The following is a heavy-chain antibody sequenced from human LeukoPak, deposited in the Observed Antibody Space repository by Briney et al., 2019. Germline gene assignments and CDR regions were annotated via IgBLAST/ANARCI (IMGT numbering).Heavy chain of an antibody. J-gene: IGHJ4*02. CDR1: GYTFTSSG. Sequence: ASVKVSCKASGYTFTSSGISWVRQAPGQGLGWMGWISTYTGYSKYAQNLQGRVTMTADTSTSTAYMELSSLRSDDTAMYYCATNSSGGYSDYWGQGTLVTVSS. CDR2: ISTYTGYS. D-gene: IGHD6-19*01. V-gene: IGHV1-18*01. CDR3: ATNSSGGYSDY.